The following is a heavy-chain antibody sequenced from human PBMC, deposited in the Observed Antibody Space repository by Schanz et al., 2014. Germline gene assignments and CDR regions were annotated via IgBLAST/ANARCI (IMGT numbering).Heavy chain of an antibody. J-gene: IGHJ4*02. CDR2: ISDSGDTA. V-gene: IGHV3-23*01. CDR3: ARGGPAYYFDD. Sequence: EVHLLDSGGGLVQPGGSLRLSCAASGFTFTNYAMSWVRQAPGKGLEWVSLISDSGDTAYYADSVKGRFTISRDNFKGALYLQMSSQRAEDTAVYYCARGGPAYYFDDWGQGTLVTVSS. CDR1: GFTFTNYA.